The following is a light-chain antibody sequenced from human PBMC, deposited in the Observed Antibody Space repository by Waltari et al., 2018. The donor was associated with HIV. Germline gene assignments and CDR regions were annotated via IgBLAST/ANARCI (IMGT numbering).Light chain of an antibody. CDR1: QDIRHY. V-gene: IGKV1-27*01. Sequence: DFQLTQSPSSLSASAGDRVTITCRAIQDIRHYVAWYQQKSGRVPKLLIHSASTLQSGVPSRFSGTGSGTEFTLSISSLQPDDVATYYCQKYNSVVSFGGGTKVEI. J-gene: IGKJ4*01. CDR2: SAS. CDR3: QKYNSVVS.